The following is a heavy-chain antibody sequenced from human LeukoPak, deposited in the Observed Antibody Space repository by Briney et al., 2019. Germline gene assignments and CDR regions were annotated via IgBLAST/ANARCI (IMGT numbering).Heavy chain of an antibody. V-gene: IGHV3-23*01. CDR2: ISPSGDIT. D-gene: IGHD3-10*01. J-gene: IGHJ4*02. CDR3: AREKGRGVISPYYDY. Sequence: GGSLRLSCAASGFIFSSHGMNWVRQAPGKGLEWVSGISPSGDITYYADSVKGRFTISRGNSKNTVYLQMDSLRVEDTAVYYCAREKGRGVISPYYDYWGQGTLVTVSS. CDR1: GFIFSSHG.